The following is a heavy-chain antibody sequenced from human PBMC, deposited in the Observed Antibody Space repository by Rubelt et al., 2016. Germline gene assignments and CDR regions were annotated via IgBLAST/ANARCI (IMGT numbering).Heavy chain of an antibody. CDR3: ARHSAGRPFDS. V-gene: IGHV4-34*11. J-gene: IGHJ4*02. CDR2: VSDTAST. D-gene: IGHD5-18*01. Sequence: QVQLQQWGAGLLKPSETLSLTCAVYGGSFSGYYWSWIRQPPGKGLEWIGYVSDTASTNYSPSLKRRITISVDTSKSQFSLDLSSVTAADTALYFCARHSAGRPFDSWGLGTLVTVSS. CDR1: GGSFSGYY.